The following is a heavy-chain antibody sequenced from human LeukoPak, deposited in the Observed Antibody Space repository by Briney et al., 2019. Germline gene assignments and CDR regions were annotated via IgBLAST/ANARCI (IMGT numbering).Heavy chain of an antibody. CDR3: VKDVNWSTY. D-gene: IGHD1-1*01. CDR1: GFTFSSYA. J-gene: IGHJ4*02. V-gene: IGHV3-23*01. Sequence: GSLRLSCAASGFTFSSYATIWVRQAPGKGLEWVSVISGNGDTTYYADSVKGRFTISRDNSRNTVYLQMNSLRGDDTAVYYCVKDVNWSTYWGQGALVTVSS. CDR2: ISGNGDTT.